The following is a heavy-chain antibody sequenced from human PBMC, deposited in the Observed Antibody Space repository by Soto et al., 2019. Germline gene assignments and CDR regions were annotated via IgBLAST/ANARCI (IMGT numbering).Heavy chain of an antibody. J-gene: IGHJ6*02. CDR3: ARVDYDFWSDYYYGMDV. CDR2: IWYDGSNK. D-gene: IGHD3-3*01. V-gene: IGHV3-33*01. Sequence: PGGSLRLSCAASGFTFSSYGMHWVRQAPGKGLEWVAVIWYDGSNKYYADSVKGRFTISRDNSKNTLYLQMNSLRAEDTAVYYCARVDYDFWSDYYYGMDVWGQGTTVTVSS. CDR1: GFTFSSYG.